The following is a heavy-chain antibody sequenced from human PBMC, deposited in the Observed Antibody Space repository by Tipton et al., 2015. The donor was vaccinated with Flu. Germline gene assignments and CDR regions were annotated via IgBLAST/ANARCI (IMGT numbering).Heavy chain of an antibody. D-gene: IGHD2-21*02. J-gene: IGHJ4*02. Sequence: LSLTCAASGFSFEDYAMNWVRQAPGEGLEWVSGITWNSGTIGYADSVKGRFTISRDNSKNTLYLQMISLKSDDTAVYFCAREVVVTDIPHHFDSWGQGTLVTVSS. CDR1: GFSFEDYA. CDR2: ITWNSGTI. V-gene: IGHV3-9*01. CDR3: AREVVVTDIPHHFDS.